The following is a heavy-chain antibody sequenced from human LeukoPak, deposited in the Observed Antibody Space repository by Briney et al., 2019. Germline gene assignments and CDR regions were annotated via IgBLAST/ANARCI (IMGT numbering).Heavy chain of an antibody. CDR3: ARDLGQYYDTSDNWFDP. V-gene: IGHV3-21*01. CDR1: GFTFSSYE. Sequence: GGSLRLSCAASGFTFSSYEMNWVRQAPGKGLEWVSSISSSSYIYYADSVKGRFTISRDNAKNSLYLQMNSLRAEDTAVYYCARDLGQYYDTSDNWFDPWGQGTLVTVSS. D-gene: IGHD3-22*01. J-gene: IGHJ5*02. CDR2: ISSSSYI.